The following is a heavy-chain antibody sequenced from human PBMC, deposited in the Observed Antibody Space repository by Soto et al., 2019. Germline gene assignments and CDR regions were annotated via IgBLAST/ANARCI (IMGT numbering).Heavy chain of an antibody. V-gene: IGHV3-21*01. CDR2: ITSRSSFR. CDR1: GSSITTYS. Sequence: GGSLRLSCTASGSSITTYSMNWVRQAPGKGLEWVADITSRSSFRFYADSLRGRFIISRDDAKNSVYLQMNSLRVDDTGIYYCARDLGVALATLTLDSWGQGTLVTVSS. D-gene: IGHD2-15*01. J-gene: IGHJ4*02. CDR3: ARDLGVALATLTLDS.